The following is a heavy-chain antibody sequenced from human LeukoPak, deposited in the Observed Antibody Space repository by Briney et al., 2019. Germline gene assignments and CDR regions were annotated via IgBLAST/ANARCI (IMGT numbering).Heavy chain of an antibody. CDR3: ARDRYDYVWGSYRYYFDY. J-gene: IGHJ4*02. CDR2: IYTSGST. D-gene: IGHD3-16*02. Sequence: SETLSLTCTVSGGSISSGSYYWSWIRQPAGKGLEWIGRIYTSGSTNYNPSLKSRVTISVDTSKNQFSLKLSSVTAADTAVYYCARDRYDYVWGSYRYYFDYWGQGTLVTVSS. V-gene: IGHV4-61*02. CDR1: GGSISSGSYY.